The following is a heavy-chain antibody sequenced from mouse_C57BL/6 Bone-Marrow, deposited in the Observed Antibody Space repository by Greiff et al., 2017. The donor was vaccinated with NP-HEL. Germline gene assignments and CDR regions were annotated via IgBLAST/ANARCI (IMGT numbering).Heavy chain of an antibody. CDR3: TRPAHYYGSSYNYYAMDY. CDR1: GYAFTSYW. Sequence: EVKLQESGTVLARPGASVKMSCKTSGYAFTSYWMHWVKQRPGQGLEWIGAIYPGNSDTSYNQKFKGKAKLTAVTSASTAYMELSSLTNEDSAVYYCTRPAHYYGSSYNYYAMDYWGQGTSVTVSS. CDR2: IYPGNSDT. D-gene: IGHD1-1*01. J-gene: IGHJ4*01. V-gene: IGHV1-5*01.